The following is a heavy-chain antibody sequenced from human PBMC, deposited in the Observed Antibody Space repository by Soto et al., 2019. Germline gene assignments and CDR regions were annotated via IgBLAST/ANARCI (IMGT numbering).Heavy chain of an antibody. V-gene: IGHV1-8*01. J-gene: IGHJ4*02. CDR2: MSPNNGNT. Sequence: ASVKVSCKASGYTFTSYDINWVRQATGQGLEWMGWMSPNNGNTDYAQKFQGRVTMTRNTSITTAYMELSSLRSDDTAVYYCARGPRYCTNGVCYTTGGGSYYYWGQGTLVTVLL. CDR1: GYTFTSYD. CDR3: ARGPRYCTNGVCYTTGGGSYYY. D-gene: IGHD2-8*01.